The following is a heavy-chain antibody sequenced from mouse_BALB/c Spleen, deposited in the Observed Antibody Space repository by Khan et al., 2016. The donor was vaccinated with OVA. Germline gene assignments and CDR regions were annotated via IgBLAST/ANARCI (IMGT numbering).Heavy chain of an antibody. CDR2: INTYYGNT. CDR1: GYTFTDSA. D-gene: IGHD2-2*01. Sequence: VQLQQSGPELVRPGVSVRISCKGSGYTFTDSAMHWVKQNHAKSLEWIGVINTYYGNTNYNQKFKDKATMTVDKSSTTAYMELARLTSEDSAIYYWARGLWLRWYFDVWGAGTTVTVSS. J-gene: IGHJ1*01. V-gene: IGHV1S137*01. CDR3: ARGLWLRWYFDV.